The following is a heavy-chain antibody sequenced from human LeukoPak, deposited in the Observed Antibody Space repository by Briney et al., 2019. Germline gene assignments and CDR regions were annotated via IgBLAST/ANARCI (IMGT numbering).Heavy chain of an antibody. J-gene: IGHJ4*02. CDR2: FDPEDGET. D-gene: IGHD6-19*01. Sequence: ASVKVSCKVSGYTLTELSMHWVRQAPGKGLEWMGGFDPEDGETIYAQKFQGRVTMTEDTSTDTAYMELSSLRSEDTAVYYRATAPSLAGTRGPFDYWGQGTLVTVSS. CDR3: ATAPSLAGTRGPFDY. CDR1: GYTLTELS. V-gene: IGHV1-24*01.